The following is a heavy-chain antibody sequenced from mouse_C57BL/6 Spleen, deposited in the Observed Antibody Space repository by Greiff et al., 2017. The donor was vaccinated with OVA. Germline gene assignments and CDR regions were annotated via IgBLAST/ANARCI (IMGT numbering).Heavy chain of an antibody. Sequence: EVHLVESEGGLVQPGSSMKLSCTASGFTFSDYYMAWVRQVPEKGLEWVANINYDGSSPYYLDSLKSRFIISRDNAKNILYLQMSSLKSEDTATYYCAREGYDYDGRGYAMDYWGQGTSVTVSS. D-gene: IGHD2-4*01. CDR2: INYDGSSP. J-gene: IGHJ4*01. CDR3: AREGYDYDGRGYAMDY. CDR1: GFTFSDYY. V-gene: IGHV5-16*01.